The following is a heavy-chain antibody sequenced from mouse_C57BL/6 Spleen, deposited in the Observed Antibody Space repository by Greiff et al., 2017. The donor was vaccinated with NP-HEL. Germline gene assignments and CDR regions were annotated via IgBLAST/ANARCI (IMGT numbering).Heavy chain of an antibody. CDR3: ARESITTVVRGYFDV. Sequence: VQLQQSGPVLVKPGASVKMSCKASGYTFTDYYMNWVKQSHGKSLEWIGVINPYNGGTSYNQKFKGKATLTVDKSSSTAYMELNSLTSEDSAVYYCARESITTVVRGYFDVWGTGTTVTVSS. V-gene: IGHV1-19*01. D-gene: IGHD1-1*01. CDR2: INPYNGGT. J-gene: IGHJ1*03. CDR1: GYTFTDYY.